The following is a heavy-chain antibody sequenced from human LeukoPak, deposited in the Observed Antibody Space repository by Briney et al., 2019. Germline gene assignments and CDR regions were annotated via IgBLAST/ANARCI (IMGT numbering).Heavy chain of an antibody. CDR3: ARGPSYYDSSGYYPRAIDY. CDR2: IYTSGST. Sequence: SETLSLTCTVSGGSISSYYWSWIRQPAGKGLEWIGRIYTSGSTNYNPSLKSRVTMSVDTSKNPFSLKLSSVTAADTAVYYCARGPSYYDSSGYYPRAIDYWGQGTLVTVSS. J-gene: IGHJ4*02. V-gene: IGHV4-4*07. D-gene: IGHD3-22*01. CDR1: GGSISSYY.